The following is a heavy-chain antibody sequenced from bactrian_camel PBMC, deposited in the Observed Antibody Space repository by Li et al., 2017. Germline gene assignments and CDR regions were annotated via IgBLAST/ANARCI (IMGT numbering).Heavy chain of an antibody. CDR2: VYSEGGHT. V-gene: IGHV3S54*01. Sequence: VQLVESGGGSVQAGGSLTLSCVASPHIFLNNYMGWFRQAPGKQREAVAVVYSEGGHTYYADSKQGRFTISQDLARNMIFLQMDNLKPEDTAMYYCAADRSYLPFSRGRAGYWGQGTQVTVS. CDR3: AADRSYLPFSRGRAGY. CDR1: PHIFLNNY. J-gene: IGHJ4*01. D-gene: IGHD5*01.